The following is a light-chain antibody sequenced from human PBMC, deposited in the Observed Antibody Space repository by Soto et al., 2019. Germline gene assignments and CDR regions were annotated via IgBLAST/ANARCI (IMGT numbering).Light chain of an antibody. V-gene: IGLV2-11*01. J-gene: IGLJ2*01. Sequence: QSALTQPRSVSGSPGQSVTISCTGTSSDVGAYNSVSWYQQYPGKAPKFMIYDVSKRPSGVPDRFSASKSGNTASLTISGLQAEDEADYYCCSYAGSYTVVFGGGTKLTVL. CDR1: SSDVGAYNS. CDR2: DVS. CDR3: CSYAGSYTVV.